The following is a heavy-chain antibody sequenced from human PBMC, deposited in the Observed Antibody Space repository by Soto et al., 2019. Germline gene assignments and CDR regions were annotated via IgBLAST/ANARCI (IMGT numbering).Heavy chain of an antibody. CDR2: VYHSGKT. Sequence: QVQLQESGPGLVKPSETLSLTCTVSGDYISSHYWSWIRQPPGKGLEWIGYVYHSGKTDSNPSLTRRFTVSMDTCKIRSSRSLTCVTAAAAALYYCASPTGIAPAIWYFDPWGRGTLVTVSS. D-gene: IGHD6-13*01. CDR1: GDYISSHY. V-gene: IGHV4-59*11. CDR3: ASPTGIAPAIWYFDP. J-gene: IGHJ2*01.